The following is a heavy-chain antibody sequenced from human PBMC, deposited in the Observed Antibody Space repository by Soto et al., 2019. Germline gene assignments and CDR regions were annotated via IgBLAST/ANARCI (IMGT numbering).Heavy chain of an antibody. D-gene: IGHD2-8*02. V-gene: IGHV3-74*01. CDR2: INSDGSST. Sequence: PGGSLRLSCAASGFTFSSYWMHWVRQAPGKGLVWVSRINSDGSSTSYADSVKGRFTISRDNAKNTLYLQMNSLRAEDTAVYYCARVVVYAPYGYYYMDVWGKGTTVTVSS. CDR1: GFTFSSYW. J-gene: IGHJ6*03. CDR3: ARVVVYAPYGYYYMDV.